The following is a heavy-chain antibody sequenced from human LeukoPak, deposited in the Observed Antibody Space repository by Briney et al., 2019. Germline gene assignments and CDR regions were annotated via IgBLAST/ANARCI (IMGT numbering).Heavy chain of an antibody. Sequence: PSETLSLTCTVSGVSISSCGYYWSCIRQHPGKGLEWIVYIYYSGSTYYNPSLKSRVTISVNTSKNQFSLKLSSVTVADKAVYYCASNTVTTRHLDYWGQGTMVTVSS. CDR1: GVSISSCGYY. CDR2: IYYSGST. V-gene: IGHV4-31*03. D-gene: IGHD4-17*01. CDR3: ASNTVTTRHLDY. J-gene: IGHJ4*02.